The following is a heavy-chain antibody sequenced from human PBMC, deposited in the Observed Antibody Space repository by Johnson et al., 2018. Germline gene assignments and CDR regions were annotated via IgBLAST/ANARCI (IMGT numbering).Heavy chain of an antibody. J-gene: IGHJ4*02. CDR1: GGTFSSYA. CDR3: AREEGGSYGGADY. V-gene: IGHV1-69*01. CDR2: IMPIFGTT. Sequence: QVQLVQCGAEAKKPGSSVKVSCKASGGTFSSYAISWVRQAPGQGLEWMGGIMPIFGTTKYAQKFQGRVTITADASTSTAPMELSSLRSEDTAIYYCAREEGGSYGGADYWGQGTLVTVSS. D-gene: IGHD1-26*01.